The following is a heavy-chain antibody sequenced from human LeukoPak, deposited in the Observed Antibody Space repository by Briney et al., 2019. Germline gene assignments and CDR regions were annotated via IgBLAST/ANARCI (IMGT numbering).Heavy chain of an antibody. D-gene: IGHD3-22*01. Sequence: SGTLSLTCTVSGVSISTYYWGWIRQPPGKGLEWIGSIYYSGSTYYNPSLKSRVTISVDTSKNQFSLKLSSVTAADTAVYYCARLKSIFGGYYEYYFDYWGQGTLVTVSS. V-gene: IGHV4-39*01. CDR1: GVSISTYY. CDR3: ARLKSIFGGYYEYYFDY. J-gene: IGHJ4*02. CDR2: IYYSGST.